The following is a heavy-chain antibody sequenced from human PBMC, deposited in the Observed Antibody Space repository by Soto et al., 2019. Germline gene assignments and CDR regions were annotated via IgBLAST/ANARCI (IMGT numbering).Heavy chain of an antibody. CDR1: GYTFTTYG. Sequence: GASVKVSCKASGYTFTTYGISWVRQAPGQGLEWMGWISAYNGNTNYAQKLQGIVTMTTDTSTSTAYMELSRLRSDDTAVYYCASGAAQAYYWGQGTLVTVSS. CDR3: ASGAAQAYY. J-gene: IGHJ4*02. D-gene: IGHD3-10*01. V-gene: IGHV1-18*04. CDR2: ISAYNGNT.